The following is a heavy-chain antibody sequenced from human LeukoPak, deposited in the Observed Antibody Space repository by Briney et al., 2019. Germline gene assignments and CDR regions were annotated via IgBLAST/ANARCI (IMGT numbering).Heavy chain of an antibody. CDR1: GFTFSDYY. D-gene: IGHD2-15*01. CDR3: AKASKCSGGSCYLYLFFDY. J-gene: IGHJ4*02. V-gene: IGHV3-11*04. Sequence: GGSLRLSCAASGFTFSDYYMSWIRQAPGKGLEWVSYISSSGSTIYYADSVKGRFTISRDNAKKSLYLQMNSLRAEDTAVYYCAKASKCSGGSCYLYLFFDYWGQGTLVTVSS. CDR2: ISSSGSTI.